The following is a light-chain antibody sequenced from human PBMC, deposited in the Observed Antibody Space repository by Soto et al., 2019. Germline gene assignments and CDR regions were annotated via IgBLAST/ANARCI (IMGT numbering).Light chain of an antibody. J-gene: IGKJ1*01. V-gene: IGKV3-20*01. CDR1: QSVSSGL. CDR2: LAS. CDR3: QQYGSSPWT. Sequence: DIVLTQSPGTLSSSPGERATLSCRASQSVSSGLLAWYQQKPGQAPRLLLYLASSRAAGIPGRFSGSGSGTDLSLIISGLEPEDSAVYYCQQYGSSPWTFGQGTKVEIK.